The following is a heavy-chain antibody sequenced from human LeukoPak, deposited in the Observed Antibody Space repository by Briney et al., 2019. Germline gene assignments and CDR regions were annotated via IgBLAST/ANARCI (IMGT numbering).Heavy chain of an antibody. CDR2: ISPYNGNT. CDR1: GYSFTTYG. V-gene: IGHV1-18*01. Sequence: GASVKVSCKASGYSFTTYGITWVRQAPGQGLEWMGWISPYNGNTNYALKLQGRVTMTTDTSTTTAYMELRSLRSDDTAVYYCARARWEPDQPDAFDIWGQGTMVTVSS. J-gene: IGHJ3*02. D-gene: IGHD1-26*01. CDR3: ARARWEPDQPDAFDI.